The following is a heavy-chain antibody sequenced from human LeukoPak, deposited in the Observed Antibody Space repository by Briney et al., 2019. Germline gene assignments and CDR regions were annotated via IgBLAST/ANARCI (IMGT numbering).Heavy chain of an antibody. CDR1: GGSMNNYY. D-gene: IGHD1-26*01. V-gene: IGHV4-4*07. Sequence: SETLSLTCSVSGGSMNNYYWSWVRQSAEKELEWVGHVYATGTTNYNPSLKSRVTMSIDTSKRQFSLKLNYVAATDTAVYYCARVGSDGSYCDFWGQGALVTVSS. J-gene: IGHJ4*02. CDR2: VYATGTT. CDR3: ARVGSDGSYCDF.